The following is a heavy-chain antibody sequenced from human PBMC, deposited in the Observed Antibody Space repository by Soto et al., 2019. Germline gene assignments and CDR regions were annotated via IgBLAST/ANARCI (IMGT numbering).Heavy chain of an antibody. J-gene: IGHJ5*02. CDR1: GYTFTSYA. V-gene: IGHV1-8*02. Sequence: GSVNVSCKASGYTFTSYAIHWVRQATGQRLEWMGWMNPNSGNTGYSQKFQGRVTMTRNTSITTAYMELNSMRSEDTAVYYCAREARYGEQTWGQGTLV. CDR3: AREARYGEQT. D-gene: IGHD3-10*01. CDR2: MNPNSGNT.